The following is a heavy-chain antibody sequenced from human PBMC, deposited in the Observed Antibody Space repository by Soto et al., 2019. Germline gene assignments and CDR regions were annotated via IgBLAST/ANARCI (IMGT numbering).Heavy chain of an antibody. J-gene: IGHJ5*02. Sequence: SETLSLTCTVTGGAISGYYWTWIRQSDGEGLEWIGRIYSSGSTNYNPSLKSRVTISLDTSMNYFSLRLSSVTAADTAVYYCARGKRFSDWFDPWGQGTLVTVSS. CDR1: GGAISGYY. CDR2: IYSSGST. D-gene: IGHD3-3*01. CDR3: ARGKRFSDWFDP. V-gene: IGHV4-4*07.